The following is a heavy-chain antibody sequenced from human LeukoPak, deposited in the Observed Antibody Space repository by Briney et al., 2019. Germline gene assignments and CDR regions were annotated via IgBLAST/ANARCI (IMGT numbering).Heavy chain of an antibody. V-gene: IGHV3-48*03. CDR1: GFTFSSYE. D-gene: IGHD2-15*01. CDR2: ISSSGSTI. Sequence: EGSLRLSCAASGFTFSSYEMNWVRQAPGKGLEWVSYISSSGSTIYYADSVKGRFTISRDNAKNSLYLQMNSLRAEDTAVYYCARDQYCSGGSCWTSEYFQHWGQGTLVTVSS. CDR3: ARDQYCSGGSCWTSEYFQH. J-gene: IGHJ1*01.